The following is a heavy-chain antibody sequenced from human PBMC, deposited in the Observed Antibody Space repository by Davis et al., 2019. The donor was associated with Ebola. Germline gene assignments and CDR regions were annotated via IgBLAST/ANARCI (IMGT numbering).Heavy chain of an antibody. CDR2: ISSSSSYI. CDR1: GFTFSSYS. CDR3: ARRPIVGATPSKYGMDV. D-gene: IGHD1-26*01. J-gene: IGHJ6*02. V-gene: IGHV3-21*01. Sequence: PGGSLRLSCAASGFTFSSYSMNWVRQAPGKGLEWVSSISSSSSYIYYADSVKGRFTISRDNAKNSLYLQMNSLRDEDTAVYYCARRPIVGATPSKYGMDVWGQGTTVTVSS.